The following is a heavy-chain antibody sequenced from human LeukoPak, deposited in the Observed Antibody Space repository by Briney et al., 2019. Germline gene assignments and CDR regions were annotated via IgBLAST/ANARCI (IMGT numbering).Heavy chain of an antibody. CDR1: GFTFSSYW. V-gene: IGHV3-74*01. J-gene: IGHJ4*02. Sequence: GGSLRLSCAASGFTFSSYWMHWVRQAPGKGLVWVSRLNSNGSSTGYADSVKGRFTISRDNAKNTLYLQMNSLRAEDTAVYYCVRDLRYCSGTSCYDPCFDYWGQGTLVTVSS. D-gene: IGHD2-2*01. CDR3: VRDLRYCSGTSCYDPCFDY. CDR2: LNSNGSST.